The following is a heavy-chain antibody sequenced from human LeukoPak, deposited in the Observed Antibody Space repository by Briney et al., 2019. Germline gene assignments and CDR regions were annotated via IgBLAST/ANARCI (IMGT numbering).Heavy chain of an antibody. Sequence: GGSLRLSCAASGFTITNSWMHWVRQAPGKGLVWVSFISTTSTYIYYADSVKGRFTVSRDNSKNLLYLQMDSLRVEDTAVYYCARAGTCSSTSCDGGIEYWGQGTLVTVSS. CDR3: ARAGTCSSTSCDGGIEY. D-gene: IGHD2-2*01. CDR2: ISTTSTYI. J-gene: IGHJ4*02. CDR1: GFTITNSW. V-gene: IGHV3-21*06.